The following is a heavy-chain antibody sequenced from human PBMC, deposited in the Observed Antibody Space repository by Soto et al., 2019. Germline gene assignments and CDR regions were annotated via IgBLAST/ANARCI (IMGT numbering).Heavy chain of an antibody. CDR2: INAGNGNT. CDR1: GYTFTGYA. CDR3: AREKPEYSSWVLYGTFDS. Sequence: ASVKVSCKASGYTFTGYAMHWVRQAPGQRLEWMGWINAGNGNTKYSQKFQGRVTITRDTSASTAYMELSSLRSEDTAVYYCAREKPEYSSWVLYGTFDSWGQGILVTVSS. V-gene: IGHV1-3*01. J-gene: IGHJ4*02. D-gene: IGHD6-6*01.